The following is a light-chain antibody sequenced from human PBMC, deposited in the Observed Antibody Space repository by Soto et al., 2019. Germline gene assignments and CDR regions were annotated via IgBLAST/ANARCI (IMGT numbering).Light chain of an antibody. V-gene: IGKV1-5*01. CDR3: QQYNSYSWA. CDR1: QSISSW. CDR2: DAS. Sequence: DIQMTQSPSTLSTSVGDRVTITCRASQSISSWLARYQQKPGKPPKLLIYDASSLERGVPSRFSGSGSGTEFTLTISSLQPDDFATYYCQQYNSYSWAFGQGTKVEIK. J-gene: IGKJ1*01.